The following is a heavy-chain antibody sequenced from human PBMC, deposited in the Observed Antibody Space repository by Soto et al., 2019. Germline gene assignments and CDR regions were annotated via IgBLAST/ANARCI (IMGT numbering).Heavy chain of an antibody. V-gene: IGHV5-10-1*01. CDR3: VSYGGGWYVAVWYGFDI. D-gene: IGHD6-19*01. J-gene: IGHJ3*02. CDR2: IDPSDSYT. CDR1: GYSFTSYW. Sequence: PGESLKISCKGSGYSFTSYWISWVRQMPGKGLEWMGRIDPSDSYTNYSPSFQGHVTISADKSISTAYLQWSSLKASDTAMYYCVSYGGGWYVAVWYGFDIWGQGTMVTVSS.